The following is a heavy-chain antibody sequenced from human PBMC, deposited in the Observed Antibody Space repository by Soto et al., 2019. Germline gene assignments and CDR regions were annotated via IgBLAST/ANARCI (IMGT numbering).Heavy chain of an antibody. D-gene: IGHD3-3*01. V-gene: IGHV4-59*01. J-gene: IGHJ6*02. Sequence: KPSETLSLTCTVSGGSISSYYWSWIRQPPGKGLEWIGYIYYSGSTNYNPSLKSRVTISVDTSKNQFSLKLSSVTAADTAVYYCARSGYYVPGAYGMDVWGQGTTVTVSS. CDR3: ARSGYYVPGAYGMDV. CDR1: GGSISSYY. CDR2: IYYSGST.